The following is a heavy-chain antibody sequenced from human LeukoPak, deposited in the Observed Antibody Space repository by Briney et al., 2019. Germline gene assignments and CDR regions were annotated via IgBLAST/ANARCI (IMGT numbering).Heavy chain of an antibody. CDR1: GYTFTGYY. J-gene: IGHJ5*02. Sequence: GASVKVSCKASGYTFTGYYMHWVRQAPGQGLEWMGRINPNSGGTNYAQKFQGRVTMTGDTSISTAYMELSRLRSDDTAVYYCARVPHYSSGWYAGDYNWFDPWGQGTLVTVSS. CDR2: INPNSGGT. CDR3: ARVPHYSSGWYAGDYNWFDP. V-gene: IGHV1-2*06. D-gene: IGHD6-19*01.